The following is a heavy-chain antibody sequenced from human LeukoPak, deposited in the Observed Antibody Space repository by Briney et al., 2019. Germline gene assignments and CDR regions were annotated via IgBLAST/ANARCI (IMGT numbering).Heavy chain of an antibody. D-gene: IGHD2-15*01. V-gene: IGHV4-34*01. CDR2: INHSGST. CDR1: GGSFSGYY. Sequence: SETLSLTCAVYGGSFSGYYWSWIRQPPGKGLEWIGEINHSGSTNYNPSLKSRVTISVDTSKNQFSLKLSSVTAADTAVYYCARGKPTYIVVVVAATPSNWFDPWVQGTLVTVSS. J-gene: IGHJ5*02. CDR3: ARGKPTYIVVVVAATPSNWFDP.